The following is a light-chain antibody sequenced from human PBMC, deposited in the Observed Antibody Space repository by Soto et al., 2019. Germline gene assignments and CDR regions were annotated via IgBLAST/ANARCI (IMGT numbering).Light chain of an antibody. CDR3: SSYAGSNNV. CDR1: SSDVGGYNY. CDR2: EVT. Sequence: QSALTQPPSASGSPGQSVTISCTGTSSDVGGYNYVSWYQQHPGTAPKLMIFEVTKRPSGVPDRFSGSKSGTTASLTVSGLQAQDEADYYCSSYAGSNNVFGGGTKLTVL. J-gene: IGLJ2*01. V-gene: IGLV2-8*01.